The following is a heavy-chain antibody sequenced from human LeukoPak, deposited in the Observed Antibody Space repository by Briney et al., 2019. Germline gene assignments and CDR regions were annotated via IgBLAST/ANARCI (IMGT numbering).Heavy chain of an antibody. J-gene: IGHJ1*01. Sequence: GGSLRLSCAASGFTFSSYAMGWVRQAPGKGLEWVSAISGSGGSTYYADSVKGRLTISRDNSKNTLYLQMNSLRAEDTAVYYCAKGVVVAATGYFQHWGQGTLVTVSS. CDR1: GFTFSSYA. CDR2: ISGSGGST. CDR3: AKGVVVAATGYFQH. D-gene: IGHD2-15*01. V-gene: IGHV3-23*01.